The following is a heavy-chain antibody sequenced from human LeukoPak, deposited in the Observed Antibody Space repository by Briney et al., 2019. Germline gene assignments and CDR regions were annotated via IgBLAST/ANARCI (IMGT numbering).Heavy chain of an antibody. CDR1: GHTFTSYY. CDR2: INPGGGST. CDR3: ATVAPYSSNNSFDP. D-gene: IGHD6-19*01. J-gene: IGHJ5*01. V-gene: IGHV1-46*01. Sequence: ASVKVSCKASGHTFTSYYMHWVRQAPGQGLEWMGVINPGGGSTYYAQKFQGRVIMTRDTSTSTIYMELRSLRSEDTAVYYCATVAPYSSNNSFDPWCQGTVVTVSS.